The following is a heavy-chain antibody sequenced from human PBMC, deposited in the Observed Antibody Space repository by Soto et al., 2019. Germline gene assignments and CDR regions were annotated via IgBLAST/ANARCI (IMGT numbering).Heavy chain of an antibody. CDR1: GGSISSGSSC. V-gene: IGHV4-39*01. Sequence: PSETLSLTCTVSGGSISSGSSCWGWIRKPPGKGLEWIGSIYYSGSTYYNPSLKSRVTMSVVTSKNQFSLKLSSVTAADTAVYYCARHYYGSGSYSAFDIWGQGTMVTVSS. J-gene: IGHJ3*02. D-gene: IGHD3-10*01. CDR2: IYYSGST. CDR3: ARHYYGSGSYSAFDI.